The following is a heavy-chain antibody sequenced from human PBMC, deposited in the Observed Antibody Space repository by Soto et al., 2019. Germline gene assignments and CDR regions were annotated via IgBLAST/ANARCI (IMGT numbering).Heavy chain of an antibody. CDR1: GGSISSGGYY. Sequence: PSETLSLTCTVSGGSISSGGYYWIWIRQHPGKGLEWIGYIYYSGSTYYNPSLKSRVTVSVDTSKNQFSLKLSSVTAADTAVYYCARHTTTSRGWFDPWGQGTLVTVSS. CDR3: ARHTTTSRGWFDP. V-gene: IGHV4-31*03. CDR2: IYYSGST. J-gene: IGHJ5*02. D-gene: IGHD4-17*01.